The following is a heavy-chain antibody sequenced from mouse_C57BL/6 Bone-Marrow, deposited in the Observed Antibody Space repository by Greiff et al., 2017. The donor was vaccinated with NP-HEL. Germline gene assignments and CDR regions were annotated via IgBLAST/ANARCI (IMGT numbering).Heavy chain of an antibody. CDR2: ISYSGST. Sequence: EVHLVESGPGLAKPSQTLSLTCSVTGYSITSDYWNWIRKFPGNKLEYMGYISYSGSTYYNPSLKSRISITRDTSKNQYYLQLNSVTTEDTATYYCAITMVTKYYAMDYWGQGTSVTVSS. D-gene: IGHD2-2*01. V-gene: IGHV3-8*01. CDR1: GYSITSDY. CDR3: AITMVTKYYAMDY. J-gene: IGHJ4*01.